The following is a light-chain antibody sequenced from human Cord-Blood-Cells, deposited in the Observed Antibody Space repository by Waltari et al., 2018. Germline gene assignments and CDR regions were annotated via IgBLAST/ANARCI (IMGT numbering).Light chain of an antibody. J-gene: IGLJ1*01. Sequence: SYELTQPSSVSVSPGQTARITCSGDVLAKKYARWFQQKPGQAPVLVIYKDSERPSGIPERFSGSSSGTTVTLTISGAQVEDEADYYCYSVADNNYVFGTGTKVTVL. V-gene: IGLV3-27*01. CDR2: KDS. CDR1: VLAKKY. CDR3: YSVADNNYV.